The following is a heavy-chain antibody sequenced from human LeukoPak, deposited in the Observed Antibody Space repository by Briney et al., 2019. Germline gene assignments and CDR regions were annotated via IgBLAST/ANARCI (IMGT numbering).Heavy chain of an antibody. CDR2: ISAYNGNT. CDR3: ARVSGGEFDILTGYYIDRFDY. J-gene: IGHJ4*02. Sequence: ASVKVSCKASVYTFTSYGISWVRQAPGQGLEWMGWISAYNGNTNYAQKLEGRVTITTDTSTSTAYMELTSLRSDDTAVYYCARVSGGEFDILTGYYIDRFDYWGQGTLVTVSS. V-gene: IGHV1-18*01. D-gene: IGHD3-9*01. CDR1: VYTFTSYG.